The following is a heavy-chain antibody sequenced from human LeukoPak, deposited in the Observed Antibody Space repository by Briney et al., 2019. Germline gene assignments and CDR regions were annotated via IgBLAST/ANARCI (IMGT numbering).Heavy chain of an antibody. J-gene: IGHJ4*02. CDR3: ARGDHAYYYDSSGYLGDY. D-gene: IGHD3-22*01. V-gene: IGHV3-30-3*01. CDR2: ISYDGSNK. CDR1: GFTFSSYA. Sequence: GGSLRLSCAASGFTFSSYAMHWVRQAPGKGLEWVAVISYDGSNKYYADSVKGRFTISRDNSKNTLYLQMNSLRAEDTAVYCCARGDHAYYYDSSGYLGDYWGQGTLVTVSS.